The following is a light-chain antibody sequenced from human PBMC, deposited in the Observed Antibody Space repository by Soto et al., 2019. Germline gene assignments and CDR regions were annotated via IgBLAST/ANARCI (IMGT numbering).Light chain of an antibody. J-gene: IGKJ2*01. CDR3: QQYNRFPYT. V-gene: IGKV1-5*03. Sequence: DIQMTQSPSTLSASVGDRVTISCRASQSIRGWLAWYQQRSGKAPKLLIYKASSLQSGLPPRFSGSGSGTESTLTISSLQPDYLATYCCQQYNRFPYTFGEGTKLEIK. CDR1: QSIRGW. CDR2: KAS.